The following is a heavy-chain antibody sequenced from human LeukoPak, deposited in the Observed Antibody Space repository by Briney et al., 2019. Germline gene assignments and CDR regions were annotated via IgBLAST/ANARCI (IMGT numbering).Heavy chain of an antibody. J-gene: IGHJ6*03. CDR3: ARMGADYDFWSGLQGFYYYYYMDV. CDR1: GGSISSHY. D-gene: IGHD3-3*01. V-gene: IGHV4-59*11. Sequence: SETLSLTCTVSGGSISSHYWSWIRQPPGKELEWIGYIYYSESTNDNPSLKSRVTISVDTSKNQFSLKLSSVTAADTAVYYCARMGADYDFWSGLQGFYYYYYMDVWGKGTTVTVSS. CDR2: IYYSEST.